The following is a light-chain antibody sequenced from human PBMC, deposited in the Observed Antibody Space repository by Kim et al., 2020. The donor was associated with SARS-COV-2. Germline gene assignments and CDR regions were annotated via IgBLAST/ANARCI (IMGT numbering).Light chain of an antibody. CDR2: AAS. V-gene: IGKV1-6*01. Sequence: SASVGDRVTITCRASQGIRNDLGWYQQKPGRAPKLLIYAASSLQSGVPSRFSGSGSGTDFTLTISSLQPEDFATYYCLQDYNYPYTFGQGTKLEI. CDR3: LQDYNYPYT. CDR1: QGIRND. J-gene: IGKJ2*01.